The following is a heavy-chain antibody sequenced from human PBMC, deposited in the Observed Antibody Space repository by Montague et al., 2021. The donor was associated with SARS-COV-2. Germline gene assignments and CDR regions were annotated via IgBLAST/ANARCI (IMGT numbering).Heavy chain of an antibody. CDR3: AREIDNSRPLEP. J-gene: IGHJ4*02. D-gene: IGHD3-3*01. Sequence: SLRLSCAASRFSFTNHGIHWVRQAPGKGLEWVSDICFDESNIFYTPSVRGRFTISRDISKNTLYLQMNTVRVDDTAMYFCAREIDNSRPLEPWGQGTLVIVSS. CDR2: ICFDESNI. V-gene: IGHV3-33*01. CDR1: RFSFTNHG.